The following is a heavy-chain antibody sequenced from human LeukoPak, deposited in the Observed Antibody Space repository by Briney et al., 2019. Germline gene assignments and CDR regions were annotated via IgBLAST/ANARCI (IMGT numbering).Heavy chain of an antibody. J-gene: IGHJ4*02. CDR2: INPNSGGT. D-gene: IGHD3-10*01. Sequence: ASVKVSCKASGYTFTGYYMHWVRQAPGQGLEWMGRINPNSGGTNYAQKFQGRVTMTRDTSISTAYMELSRLRSDETAVYYCARAAYYYGSGSYSGYWGQGTLVTVSS. CDR1: GYTFTGYY. CDR3: ARAAYYYGSGSYSGY. V-gene: IGHV1-2*06.